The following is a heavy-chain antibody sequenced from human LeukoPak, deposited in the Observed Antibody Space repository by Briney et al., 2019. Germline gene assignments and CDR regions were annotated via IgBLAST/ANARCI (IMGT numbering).Heavy chain of an antibody. V-gene: IGHV3-23*01. Sequence: GGSLRLSCAASGFTFSSYAMTWVRHAPGKGLEWVSIISGASGGSTYYADSVKGRFTISRDNSKNTLYLQMNSLRAEDTALHYCARGGSSSWYPNFDYWGQGTLVTVSS. CDR1: GFTFSSYA. CDR3: ARGGSSSWYPNFDY. CDR2: ISGASGGST. J-gene: IGHJ4*02. D-gene: IGHD6-13*01.